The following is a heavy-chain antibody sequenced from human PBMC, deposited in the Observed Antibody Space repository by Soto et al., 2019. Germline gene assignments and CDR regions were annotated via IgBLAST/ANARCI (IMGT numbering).Heavy chain of an antibody. CDR3: VGGQFYFDY. CDR1: GFPFTSYG. CDR2: ISYDGSNK. D-gene: IGHD3-10*01. J-gene: IGHJ4*02. Sequence: QVQLVESGGGVVQPGRSLRLSCAASGFPFTSYGMHWVREGPGKGLEWLAVISYDGSNKFYAGSVKGRFTISRDNSKNTLYLQMNSLRPEDTALYYCVGGQFYFDYRGQGTLVIVSS. V-gene: IGHV3-30*03.